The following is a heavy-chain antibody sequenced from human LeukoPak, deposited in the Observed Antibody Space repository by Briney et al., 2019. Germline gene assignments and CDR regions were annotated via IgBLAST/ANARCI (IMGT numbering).Heavy chain of an antibody. CDR2: ISGSFGTTT. J-gene: IGHJ4*02. D-gene: IGHD5/OR15-5a*01. Sequence: GGSLRLSCAASGFTFSDYYMSWVRQAPGKGLEWVSGISGSFGTTTYYADSVKGRFTVSRDNSKSTLYMQMNSLRAEDTAVYYCASTVSVAENYWGQGTLVTVSS. CDR3: ASTVSVAENY. CDR1: GFTFSDYY. V-gene: IGHV3-23*01.